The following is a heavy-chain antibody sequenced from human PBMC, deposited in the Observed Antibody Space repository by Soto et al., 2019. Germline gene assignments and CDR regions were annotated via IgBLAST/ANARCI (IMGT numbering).Heavy chain of an antibody. Sequence: GGSLRLSCAASGFTFSNAWMNWVRQAPGKGLEWVGRSRSKAQGYSVSYAASVKGRFTISRDDSKKSLYLQMNSLISEDTAVSYCPSPPTPPAPGDDYWGQGTLVTVSS. CDR1: GFTFSNAW. J-gene: IGHJ4*02. V-gene: IGHV3-72*01. D-gene: IGHD2-2*01. CDR2: SRSKAQGYSV. CDR3: PSPPTPPAPGDDY.